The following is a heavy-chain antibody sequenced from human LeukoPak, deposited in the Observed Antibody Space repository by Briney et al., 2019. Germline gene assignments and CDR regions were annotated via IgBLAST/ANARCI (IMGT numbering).Heavy chain of an antibody. D-gene: IGHD3-10*01. CDR2: IKSKTDGGTT. CDR1: GFTFSNAW. V-gene: IGHV3-15*01. J-gene: IGHJ4*02. CDR3: AREIFGSGSYPDY. Sequence: GGSLRLSCAASGFTFSNAWMSWVRQAPGKGLEWVGRIKSKTDGGTTDYAAPVKGRFTISRDNSKNTVYLQMNSLGGEDTAVYYCAREIFGSGSYPDYWGQGTLVTVSS.